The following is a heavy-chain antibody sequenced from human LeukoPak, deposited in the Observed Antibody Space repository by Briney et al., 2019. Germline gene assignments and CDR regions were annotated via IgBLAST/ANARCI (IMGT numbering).Heavy chain of an antibody. J-gene: IGHJ4*02. V-gene: IGHV3-23*01. CDR1: GFTFSSYA. CDR3: ARSYYCDSSGSFYFDY. Sequence: GGSLRLSCAVSGFTFSSYAMSWVRQAPGKGLGWVSVISGSGGSTYYADSVKGRFTISRDNSKNTLYLQMHSLRAEDTAVYYCARSYYCDSSGSFYFDYWGQGTLVTVSS. CDR2: ISGSGGST. D-gene: IGHD3-22*01.